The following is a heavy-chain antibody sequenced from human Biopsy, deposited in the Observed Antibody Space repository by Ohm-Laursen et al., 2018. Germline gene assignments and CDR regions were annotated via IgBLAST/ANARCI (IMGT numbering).Heavy chain of an antibody. V-gene: IGHV4-34*01. J-gene: IGHJ5*02. CDR1: GKTFSDYQ. Sequence: SQTLSLTCAVFGKTFSDYQWSWIRQPPGKGLEWIGQINQAGTTNYNPSLKSRVSISAAASKYEFSLRLTSVTAADTALYFCARHPTGFWFDPWGHGTLVTVSS. CDR2: INQAGTT. CDR3: ARHPTGFWFDP.